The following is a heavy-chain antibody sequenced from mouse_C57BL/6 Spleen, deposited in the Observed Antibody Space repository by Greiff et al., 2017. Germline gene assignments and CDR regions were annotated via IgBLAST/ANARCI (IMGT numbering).Heavy chain of an antibody. V-gene: IGHV1-55*01. CDR2: IYPGSGST. D-gene: IGHD2-2*01. CDR1: GYTFTSYW. CDR3: ARRGGYDLYYYMDY. Sequence: QVQLQQPGAELVKPGASVKMSCKASGYTFTSYWITWVKQRPGQGLEWIGDIYPGSGSTNYNEKFKSKATLTVDKSSSTAYLQLSSLTSEDSAVYYCARRGGYDLYYYMDYWGKGTSVTVSS. J-gene: IGHJ4*01.